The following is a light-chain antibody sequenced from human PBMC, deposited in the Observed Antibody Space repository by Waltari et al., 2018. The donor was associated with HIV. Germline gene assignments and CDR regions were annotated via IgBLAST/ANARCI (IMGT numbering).Light chain of an antibody. Sequence: QSALTQPRSLSGHPGQSVTISCTGTSSDVGSHNHVSWSQHHPGKAPNLILYDVSERPSGVPDRFSVSKSGNTASLTISGLQAEDEADYYCCSYAGTYTFVVFGGGTKLTVL. V-gene: IGLV2-11*01. CDR3: CSYAGTYTFVV. CDR2: DVS. CDR1: SSDVGSHNH. J-gene: IGLJ2*01.